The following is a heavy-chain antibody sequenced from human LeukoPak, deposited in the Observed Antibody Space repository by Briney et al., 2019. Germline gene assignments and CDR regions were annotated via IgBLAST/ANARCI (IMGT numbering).Heavy chain of an antibody. J-gene: IGHJ4*02. V-gene: IGHV3-30*02. CDR2: IRYDGSNK. CDR1: GFTFSNYA. Sequence: PGGSLRLSCAASGFTFSNYAIHWVRQAPGKGLEWVAFIRYDGSNKYYVDSVKGRFTISRDNSKNTLYLQMNSLRAEDTAVYYCARSGYRGLVHPNYFDYWGQGTLVTVSS. D-gene: IGHD6-19*01. CDR3: ARSGYRGLVHPNYFDY.